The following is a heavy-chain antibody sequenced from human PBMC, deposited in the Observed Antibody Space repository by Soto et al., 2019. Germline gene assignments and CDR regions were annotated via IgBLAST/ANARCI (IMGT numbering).Heavy chain of an antibody. CDR2: ISSSGSTI. Sequence: QVQLVESGGGLVKPGGSLRLSCAASGFTFSDYYMSWIRQAPGTGLEWVSYISSSGSTIYYADTVKGRFTISRDNAQISLFTHMNSLSAEDTAVYYCARDWVAAHAYWGQGTLVTVSS. CDR3: ARDWVAAHAY. CDR1: GFTFSDYY. J-gene: IGHJ4*02. D-gene: IGHD2-15*01. V-gene: IGHV3-11*01.